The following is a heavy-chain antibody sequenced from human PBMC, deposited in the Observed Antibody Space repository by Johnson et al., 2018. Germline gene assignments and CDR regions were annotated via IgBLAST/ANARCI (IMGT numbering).Heavy chain of an antibody. D-gene: IGHD6-13*01. CDR3: ARESFSITAGNDGFDI. Sequence: QVKLQESGPGLVKPSETLSLICTVSGVSLSLHQWNWIRQPPGKGLEWIGVIYESGGTNSNPSLNSRVTISLGASKNQSSLKLSSVTVADTAVYYCARESFSITAGNDGFDIWGQGTMVTVSS. V-gene: IGHV4-59*11. J-gene: IGHJ3*02. CDR2: IYESGGT. CDR1: GVSLSLHQ.